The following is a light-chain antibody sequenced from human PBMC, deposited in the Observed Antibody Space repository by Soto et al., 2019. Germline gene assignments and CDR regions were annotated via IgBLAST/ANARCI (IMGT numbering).Light chain of an antibody. CDR1: QNIFRY. CDR3: LRRFSSPWT. V-gene: IGKV3-11*01. J-gene: IGKJ1*01. CDR2: DAS. Sequence: ETVLEHTRAAVRCSGGECSSRWSPDSQNIFRYLAWYQQKPGQAPRLLIYDASYRATGIPARFSGSGSGTAFALTIPCLQPDDSAVYYCLRRFSSPWTFGLGTTVDIK.